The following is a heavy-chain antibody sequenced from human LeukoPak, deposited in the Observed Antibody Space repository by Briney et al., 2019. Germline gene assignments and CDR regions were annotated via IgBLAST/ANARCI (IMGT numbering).Heavy chain of an antibody. CDR2: IYTSGST. V-gene: IGHV4-61*02. Sequence: SETLSLTCTVSGGSISSGSYYWSWIRQPAGKGLEWIGRIYTSGSTNYNPSLKSRVTISVDTSKNQFSLKLSSVTAADTAVYYCARDSRYSYGTGFDPWGQGTLVTVSS. CDR1: GGSISSGSYY. CDR3: ARDSRYSYGTGFDP. D-gene: IGHD5-18*01. J-gene: IGHJ5*02.